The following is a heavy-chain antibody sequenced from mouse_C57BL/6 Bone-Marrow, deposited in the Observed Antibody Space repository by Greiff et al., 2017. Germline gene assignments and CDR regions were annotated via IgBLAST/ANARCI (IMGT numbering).Heavy chain of an antibody. J-gene: IGHJ3*01. CDR1: GYAFSSSW. V-gene: IGHV1-82*01. D-gene: IGHD1-1*01. CDR2: IYPGDGDT. CDR3: ARDYGSRYRFAY. Sequence: VQLQQSGPELVKPGASVKISCKASGYAFSSSWMNWVKQRPGKGLEWIGRIYPGDGDTNYNGKFKGKATLTADKSSSTAYMQLSSLTSEDAAVYCCARDYGSRYRFAYWGQGTLGTVSA.